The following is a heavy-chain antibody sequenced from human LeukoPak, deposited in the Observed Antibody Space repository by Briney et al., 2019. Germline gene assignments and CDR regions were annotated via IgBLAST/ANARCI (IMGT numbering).Heavy chain of an antibody. CDR3: ARDRQRLPSWGKEDWFDP. CDR2: INPNSGGT. D-gene: IGHD6-25*01. V-gene: IGHV1-2*02. J-gene: IGHJ5*02. Sequence: ASVKVSCKASGYTFTGYYMHWVRQAPGQGLEWMGWINPNSGGTNYAQRFQGRVTMTKDTSISTAYMELSRLRSDDTAVYYCARDRQRLPSWGKEDWFDPWGQGTLVTVSS. CDR1: GYTFTGYY.